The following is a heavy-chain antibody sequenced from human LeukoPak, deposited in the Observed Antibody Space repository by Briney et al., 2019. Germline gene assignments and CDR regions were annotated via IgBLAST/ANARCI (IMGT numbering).Heavy chain of an antibody. CDR2: IYYSGST. D-gene: IGHD6-6*01. CDR1: GGSISSYH. CDR3: ARLRRPGVAAHYWFDP. Sequence: SETLSLTCTVSGGSISSYHWSWIRQPPGKGLEWIGYIYYSGSTNYNPSLKSRVTISVDTSENQFSLKLSSVTAADTAVYYCARLRRPGVAAHYWFDPWGQGTLVTVSS. V-gene: IGHV4-59*08. J-gene: IGHJ5*02.